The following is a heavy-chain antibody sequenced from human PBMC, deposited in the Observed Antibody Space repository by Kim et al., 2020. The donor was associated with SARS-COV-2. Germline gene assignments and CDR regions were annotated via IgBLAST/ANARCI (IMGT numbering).Heavy chain of an antibody. CDR2: T. D-gene: IGHD2-15*01. J-gene: IGHJ4*02. CDR3: VRLVVAAPFDF. Sequence: TSCADSVKRRFTISRDNAKNTLYLQMNSLRAEDTAVYYCVRLVVAAPFDFWGQGTLVTVSS. V-gene: IGHV3-74*01.